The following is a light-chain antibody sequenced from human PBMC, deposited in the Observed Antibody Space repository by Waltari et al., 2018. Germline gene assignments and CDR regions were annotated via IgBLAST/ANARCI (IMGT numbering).Light chain of an antibody. CDR1: QSLLHSLGNTY. CDR2: LGS. CDR3: MQALQTPWT. V-gene: IGKV2-28*01. J-gene: IGKJ1*01. Sequence: IGMTQSPLSLSVTPGQQASISCRSTQSLLHSLGNTYLDWYLQRPGQSPQLLIYLGSIRASGVPDRFSGSGSGTDFTLQISSVEAEDVGIYYCMQALQTPWTFGQGTRVEI.